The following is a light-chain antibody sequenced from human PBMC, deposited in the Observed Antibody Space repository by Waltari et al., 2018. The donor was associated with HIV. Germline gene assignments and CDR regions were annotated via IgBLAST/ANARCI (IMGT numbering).Light chain of an antibody. CDR1: ALPRQH. J-gene: IGLJ2*01. CDR2: KDI. CDR3: QSADDTGTSIV. Sequence: YDLTQPPSVSASPGQTARLPCSADALPRQHGYWYQHKPGQGQVLIIHKDIERPSEIPERFSGSTSGSTVTLTISGVQAEDEADYYCQSADDTGTSIVFGGGTKLTVL. V-gene: IGLV3-25*03.